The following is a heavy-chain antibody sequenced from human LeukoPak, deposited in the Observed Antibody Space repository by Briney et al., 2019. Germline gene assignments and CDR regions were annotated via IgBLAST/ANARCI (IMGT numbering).Heavy chain of an antibody. CDR3: ARKAGYYYGSGDY. V-gene: IGHV3-21*04. D-gene: IGHD3-10*01. Sequence: GGSLRLSCAASGFTFSRFTMNWVRQAPGKGLEWVSSITSSSSYIYYADSVKGRFTISRDNSKNTLNLQMNSLRAEDTAVYYCARKAGYYYGSGDYWGQGTLVTVSS. CDR1: GFTFSRFT. J-gene: IGHJ4*02. CDR2: ITSSSSYI.